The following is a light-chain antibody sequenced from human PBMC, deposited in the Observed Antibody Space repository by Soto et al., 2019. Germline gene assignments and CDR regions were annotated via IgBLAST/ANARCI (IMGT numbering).Light chain of an antibody. Sequence: QSVLTQPASVSGSPGQSITISCTGTISDVGSYNYVSWYQQYPGKAPKLMIYDVSTRPSGVSDRFSGSKSGNTASLTISGLRAEDEADYYCGSYTTSSNYFFGTGTKVTVL. CDR2: DVS. J-gene: IGLJ1*01. CDR3: GSYTTSSNYF. V-gene: IGLV2-14*03. CDR1: ISDVGSYNY.